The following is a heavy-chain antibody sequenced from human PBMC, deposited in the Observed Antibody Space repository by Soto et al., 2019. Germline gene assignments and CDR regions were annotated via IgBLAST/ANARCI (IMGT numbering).Heavy chain of an antibody. Sequence: QVQLQQWGAGLLKPSETLSLTCAVYGGSFRGDYWSWIRQPPGKGLEWIGEINHSGSTNYNTALKRRVTISVDTYMIQCSLKLSSVTAPDTAVYYFATGAILTGHWRPYNSFAPWSQGTLVTVS. CDR1: GGSFRGDY. J-gene: IGHJ5*02. CDR2: INHSGST. CDR3: ATGAILTGHWRPYNSFAP. V-gene: IGHV4-34*01. D-gene: IGHD3-9*01.